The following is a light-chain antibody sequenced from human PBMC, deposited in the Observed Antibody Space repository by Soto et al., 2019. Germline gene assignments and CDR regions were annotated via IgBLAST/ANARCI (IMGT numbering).Light chain of an antibody. V-gene: IGLV3-25*02. J-gene: IGLJ1*01. CDR2: KDS. Sequence: SYVLTQPPSVSVSPGQTARITCSGDALPKQYAYWYQQKPGQAPVPVIYKDSERPSGIPERFSGSSSGTTVTLPISGVQAEDEADYYCQSADSSGTYYVFGNGPKVTVL. CDR1: ALPKQY. CDR3: QSADSSGTYYV.